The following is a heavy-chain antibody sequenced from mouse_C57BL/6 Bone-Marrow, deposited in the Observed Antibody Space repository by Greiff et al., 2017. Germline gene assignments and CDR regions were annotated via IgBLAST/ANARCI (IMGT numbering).Heavy chain of an antibody. J-gene: IGHJ1*03. Sequence: QVQLQQPGAELVKPGASVKMSCKASGYTFTSYWMTWVKQRPGHGLEWIGQIYPGSGSANYNEKFKSKATLTVDTSSSTAYMQLSSLTSEDSAVYSCARPYYYNYWYFDVWGTGTTVTVSS. CDR3: ARPYYYNYWYFDV. V-gene: IGHV1-55*01. D-gene: IGHD2-10*01. CDR1: GYTFTSYW. CDR2: IYPGSGSA.